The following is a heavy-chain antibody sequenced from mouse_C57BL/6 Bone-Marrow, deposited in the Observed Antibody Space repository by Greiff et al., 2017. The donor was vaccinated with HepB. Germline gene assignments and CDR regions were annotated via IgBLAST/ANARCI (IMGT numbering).Heavy chain of an antibody. CDR1: GFTFSDFY. CDR2: SRNKANDYTT. J-gene: IGHJ3*01. D-gene: IGHD3-1*01. CDR3: ARGGDSAWFAY. Sequence: EVQVVDSGGGLVQSGRSLRLSCATSGFTFSDFYMEWVRQAPGKGLEWIAASRNKANDYTTEYSASVKGRFIVSRDTSQSILYLQMNALRAEDTAIYYCARGGDSAWFAYWGQGTLVTVSA. V-gene: IGHV7-1*01.